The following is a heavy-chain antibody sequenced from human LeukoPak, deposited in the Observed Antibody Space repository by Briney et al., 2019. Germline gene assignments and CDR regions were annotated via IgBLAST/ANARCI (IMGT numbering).Heavy chain of an antibody. CDR3: ARARYVNRFKPFDI. CDR1: GGTISSYY. CDR2: LSKSGNT. D-gene: IGHD3-9*01. V-gene: IGHV4-59*01. Sequence: SETLSLTCTVSGGTISSYYWSWIRLPPGKGLEWIGYLSKSGNTNYSPSLKSRVTIFGDTSKNQFFLKLSSVTAADTAVYYCARARYVNRFKPFDIWGQASLPTVSS. J-gene: IGHJ3*02.